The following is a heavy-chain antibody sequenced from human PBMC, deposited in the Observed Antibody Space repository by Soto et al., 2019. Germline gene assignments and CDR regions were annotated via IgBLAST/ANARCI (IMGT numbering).Heavy chain of an antibody. J-gene: IGHJ3*02. V-gene: IGHV1-3*01. D-gene: IGHD3-16*02. CDR1: GYTFTSYA. Sequence: GASVKVSCKASGYTFTSYAMHWVRQAPGQRLKWMGWINAGNGNTKYSQKFQGRVTITRDTSASTAYMELSSLRSEDTAVYYCAREKTYDYIWGSYRDHDAFDIWGQGTMVTVSS. CDR3: AREKTYDYIWGSYRDHDAFDI. CDR2: INAGNGNT.